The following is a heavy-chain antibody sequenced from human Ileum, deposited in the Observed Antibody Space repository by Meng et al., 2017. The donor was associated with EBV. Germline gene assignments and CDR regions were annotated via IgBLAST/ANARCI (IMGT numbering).Heavy chain of an antibody. CDR1: KFTFKNYG. CDR3: ARDIRSWYFDL. Sequence: QVQLVESGGGVVPPGRSLTTPCAASKFTFKNYGMHWVRQAPGKGLGWVAVIWYDGSNKYYADSVRGRFTVTRDNSKNTLYLQMDSLRAEDTAVYYCARDIRSWYFDLWGRGTLVTVSS. D-gene: IGHD3-10*01. V-gene: IGHV3-33*01. J-gene: IGHJ2*01. CDR2: IWYDGSNK.